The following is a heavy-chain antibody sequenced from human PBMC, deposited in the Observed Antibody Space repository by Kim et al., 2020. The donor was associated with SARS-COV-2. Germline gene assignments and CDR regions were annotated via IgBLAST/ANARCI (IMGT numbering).Heavy chain of an antibody. J-gene: IGHJ6*02. V-gene: IGHV4-34*01. CDR2: INHSGST. Sequence: SETLSLTCAVYGGSFSGYHWSWIRQPPGKGLDWIGEINHSGSTNYNPSLKSRVTISVDTSKNQFSLKLRSVTAADTAVYYCARGRAGVVPGPILGNGPHYDYYVMDVWGQGTTVTVSS. CDR3: ARGRAGVVPGPILGNGPHYDYYVMDV. D-gene: IGHD2-2*02. CDR1: GGSFSGYH.